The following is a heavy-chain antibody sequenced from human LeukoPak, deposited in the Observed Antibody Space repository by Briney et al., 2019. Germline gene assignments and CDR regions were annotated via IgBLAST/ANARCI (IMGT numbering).Heavy chain of an antibody. V-gene: IGHV4-4*02. D-gene: IGHD6-6*01. CDR2: IYHSGST. CDR3: ARVDTPSIAAFYDAFDI. J-gene: IGHJ3*02. Sequence: SGTLSLTCAVSGGSISSSNWWSWVRQPPGKGLEWIGEIYHSGSTNYNPSLKSRVTISVDKSKNQFSLKLSSVTAADTAVYYCARVDTPSIAAFYDAFDIWGQGTMVTVSS. CDR1: GGSISSSNW.